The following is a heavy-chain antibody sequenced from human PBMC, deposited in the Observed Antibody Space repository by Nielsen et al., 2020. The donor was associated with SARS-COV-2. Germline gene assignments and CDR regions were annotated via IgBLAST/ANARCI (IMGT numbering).Heavy chain of an antibody. D-gene: IGHD4-11*01. CDR1: GYTFTSYA. Sequence: ASVKVSCKASGYTFTSYAMHWVRQAPGQRLEWMGWINAGNGNTKYSQKFQGRVTITRDTSASTAYMELSSLRSEDTAVYYCASGGSHDYSTKQHYYYGMDVWGQGTTVTVSS. CDR2: INAGNGNT. V-gene: IGHV1-3*01. CDR3: ASGGSHDYSTKQHYYYGMDV. J-gene: IGHJ6*02.